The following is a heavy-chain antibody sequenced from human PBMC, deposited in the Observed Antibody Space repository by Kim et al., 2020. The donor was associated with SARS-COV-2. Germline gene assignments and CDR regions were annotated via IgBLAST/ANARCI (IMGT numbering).Heavy chain of an antibody. CDR1: GFTFSSYW. CDR2: IKQDGSEK. J-gene: IGHJ6*02. V-gene: IGHV3-7*01. D-gene: IGHD4-17*01. CDR3: ARDYGGNLRFFYYYYGMDV. Sequence: GGSLRLSCAASGFTFSSYWMSWVRQAPGKGLEWVANIKQDGSEKYYVDSVKGRFTISRDNAKNSLYLQMNSLRAEDTAVYYCARDYGGNLRFFYYYYGMDVWGQGTTVTVSS.